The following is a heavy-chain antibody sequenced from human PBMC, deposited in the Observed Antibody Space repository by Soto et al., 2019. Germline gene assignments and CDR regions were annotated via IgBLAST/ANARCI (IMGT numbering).Heavy chain of an antibody. CDR3: GREGGETWDYEAS. Sequence: LENLSLTCTVSGGSISSYRWSWIRQPAGKGLEWIGRLNTYGNTHYNPSLKSRVTVSVDTSRNQFFLTLRSVTAADSAVYHCGREGGETWDYEASWGQGXPVTVSS. CDR2: LNTYGNT. V-gene: IGHV4-4*07. J-gene: IGHJ5*02. D-gene: IGHD1-7*01. CDR1: GGSISSYR.